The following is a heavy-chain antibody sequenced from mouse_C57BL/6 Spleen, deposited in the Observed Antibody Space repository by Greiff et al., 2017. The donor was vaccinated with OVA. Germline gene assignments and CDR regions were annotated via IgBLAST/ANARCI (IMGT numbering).Heavy chain of an antibody. J-gene: IGHJ1*03. Sequence: VQLQQSGAELVRPGASVTLSCKASGYTFTDYEMHWVKQTPVHGLEWIGAIDPETGGTAYNQKFKGKAILTADKSSSTAYMELRSLTSEDSAVYYCTINCDWYFDVWGTGTTVTVSS. D-gene: IGHD4-1*02. CDR1: GYTFTDYE. V-gene: IGHV1-15*01. CDR3: TINCDWYFDV. CDR2: IDPETGGT.